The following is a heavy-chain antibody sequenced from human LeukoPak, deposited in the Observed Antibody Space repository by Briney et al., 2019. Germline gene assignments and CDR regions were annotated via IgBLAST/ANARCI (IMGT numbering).Heavy chain of an antibody. D-gene: IGHD3-16*01. CDR3: ARATFFAYYFDS. CDR2: IYSGGTT. J-gene: IGHJ4*02. CDR1: GFTVSSNY. V-gene: IGHV3-53*01. Sequence: GGSLRLSCAASGFTVSSNYMSWVRQAPGKGLEWVSVIYSGGTTYYADSVKGRFTISRGNSKNTLYLQMNSLRAEDTAVYFCARATFFAYYFDSWGQGTLVTVSS.